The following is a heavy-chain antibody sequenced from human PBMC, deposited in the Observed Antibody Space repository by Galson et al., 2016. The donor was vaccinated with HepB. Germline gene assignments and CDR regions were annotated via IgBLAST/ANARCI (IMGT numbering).Heavy chain of an antibody. J-gene: IGHJ3*02. V-gene: IGHV4-39*01. CDR1: GGSIDSGGYY. D-gene: IGHD3-22*01. CDR3: AIQDYYASSGYIDALDI. Sequence: ETLSLTCTVSGGSIDSGGYYWSWIRQPPGMGLEWIGSISYSGSTYYNPSLKSRVTISVDTSENQFSLKLSSVTAADTAVYYCAIQDYYASSGYIDALDIWGQGTMGIVSS. CDR2: ISYSGST.